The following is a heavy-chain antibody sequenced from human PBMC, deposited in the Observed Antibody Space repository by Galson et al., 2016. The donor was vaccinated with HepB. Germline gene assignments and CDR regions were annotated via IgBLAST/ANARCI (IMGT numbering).Heavy chain of an antibody. D-gene: IGHD6-19*01. Sequence: QSGAEVKKPGEPLKISCKGFGYTFTKYWIGWVRQMPGKGLEWMGAIFPGDSDMRYSPSFQGQGTFSVDKSIDTAYMEWDSLKASDSAKYYCARHLWSIGWYSAMDVWGQGTTVTVS. CDR2: IFPGDSDM. V-gene: IGHV5-51*01. CDR1: GYTFTKYW. J-gene: IGHJ6*02. CDR3: ARHLWSIGWYSAMDV.